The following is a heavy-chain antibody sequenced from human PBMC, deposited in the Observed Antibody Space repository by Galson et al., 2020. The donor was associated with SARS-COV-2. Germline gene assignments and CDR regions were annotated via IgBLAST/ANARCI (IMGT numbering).Heavy chain of an antibody. J-gene: IGHJ4*02. D-gene: IGHD6-19*01. V-gene: IGHV3-9*01. Sequence: GGSLRLSCAASGFTFDDYAMHWVRQAPGKGLEWVSSISWNSNNIAYANSVKGRFTISRDNAKNSLYLQMDSLRTEDTAMYYCAKGPNSYSSAWFGIDYWGQGTLVTVSS. CDR3: AKGPNSYSSAWFGIDY. CDR1: GFTFDDYA. CDR2: ISWNSNNI.